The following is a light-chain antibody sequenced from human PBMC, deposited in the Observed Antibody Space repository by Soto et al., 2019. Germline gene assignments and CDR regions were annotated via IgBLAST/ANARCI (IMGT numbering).Light chain of an antibody. V-gene: IGLV1-51*01. CDR3: GAWDSSLNVYV. CDR1: RSNLGTYY. CDR2: DNS. J-gene: IGLJ1*01. Sequence: QSVLTQPPSVSAAPGQKIIISCSGSRSNLGTYYVSWYHQLPGTAPKVVIYDNSRRPSGIPDRFSGSKSGTSATLAITGLQTGDEGNYSCGAWDSSLNVYVFGGGTKLTAL.